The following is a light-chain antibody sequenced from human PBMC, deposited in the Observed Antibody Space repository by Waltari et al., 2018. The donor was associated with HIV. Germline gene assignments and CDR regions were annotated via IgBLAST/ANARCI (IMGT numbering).Light chain of an antibody. CDR2: DVN. CDR1: SSDVGGYNY. V-gene: IGLV2-11*01. J-gene: IGLJ2*01. CDR3: WSHADNYRWV. Sequence: QSALTQPRSMSGSPGQSVTISCTGTSSDVGGYNYVSWYHQHPCKAPKRMIFDVNKRPSGVPDRFSGSKAGNAASLTISGLQAEEEADYYCWSHADNYRWVFGGGTKLTGL.